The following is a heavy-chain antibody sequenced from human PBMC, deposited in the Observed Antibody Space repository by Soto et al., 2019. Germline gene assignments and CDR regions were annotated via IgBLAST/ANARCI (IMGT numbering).Heavy chain of an antibody. V-gene: IGHV3-30-3*01. CDR1: GFTFSSYA. J-gene: IGHJ4*02. D-gene: IGHD5-12*01. Sequence: QVQLVESGGGVVQPGRSLRLSCAASGFTFSSYAMHWVRQAPGKGLEWVAVISYDGSNKYYADSVKGRFTISRDNSKNRLYQQMSGLRAEDTAVYDCARGLRDGYTYAPFDYWGQGALVTVSS. CDR2: ISYDGSNK. CDR3: ARGLRDGYTYAPFDY.